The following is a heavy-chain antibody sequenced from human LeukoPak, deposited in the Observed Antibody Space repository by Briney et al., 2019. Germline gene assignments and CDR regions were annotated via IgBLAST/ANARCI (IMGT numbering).Heavy chain of an antibody. CDR3: AAIDIAVSGGPTWLDP. CDR2: ISAYNGNT. J-gene: IGHJ5*02. D-gene: IGHD6-19*01. Sequence: ASVKVSCKASGYTFTSYGISWVRQAPGQGLEWMGWISAYNGNTNYAQKLQGRLTMTEDTSTDTAYMQLGSLTSDDTAVYFCAAIDIAVSGGPTWLDPWGQGTLVTVSS. CDR1: GYTFTSYG. V-gene: IGHV1-18*01.